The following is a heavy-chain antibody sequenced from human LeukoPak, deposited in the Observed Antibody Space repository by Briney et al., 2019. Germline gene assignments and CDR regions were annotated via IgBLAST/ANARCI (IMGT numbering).Heavy chain of an antibody. Sequence: SVKVSCKASGGTFSSYAISWVRQAPGQGLEWMGGIIPIFGTANYAQKFQGRVTITADESTSTAYMELSSLRSEDTAVYYCARTGGPTTPFDYWGQGTLVTVSS. J-gene: IGHJ4*02. CDR2: IIPIFGTA. CDR1: GGTFSSYA. CDR3: ARTGGPTTPFDY. D-gene: IGHD1-14*01. V-gene: IGHV1-69*01.